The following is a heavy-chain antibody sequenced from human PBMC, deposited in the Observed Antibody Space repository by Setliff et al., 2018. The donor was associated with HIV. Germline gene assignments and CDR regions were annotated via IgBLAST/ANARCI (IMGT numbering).Heavy chain of an antibody. Sequence: GGSLRLSCAASGFTFSSYSMNWVRQAPGKGLEWVSYISSSSSTIYYADSVKGRFTISRDNAKNSLYLQMNSLRAEDTAVYYCARVGEWLVRNYFDYWGQGTLVTVSS. CDR3: ARVGEWLVRNYFDY. D-gene: IGHD6-19*01. J-gene: IGHJ4*02. CDR2: ISSSSSTI. CDR1: GFTFSSYS. V-gene: IGHV3-48*01.